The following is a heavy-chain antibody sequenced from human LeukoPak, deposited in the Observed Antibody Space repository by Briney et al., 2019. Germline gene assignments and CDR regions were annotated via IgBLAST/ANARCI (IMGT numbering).Heavy chain of an antibody. V-gene: IGHV3-66*01. CDR2: IYSGGST. CDR1: GFTVSSNY. D-gene: IGHD6-13*01. J-gene: IGHJ4*02. CDR3: ARDEMAAADRDY. Sequence: GGSLRLSCAASGFTVSSNYMSWVRQAPGKGLEWVSVIYSGGSTYYADSVKGRFTISRDNSKNTPYLQMNSLRAEDTAVYYCARDEMAAADRDYWGQGTLVTVSS.